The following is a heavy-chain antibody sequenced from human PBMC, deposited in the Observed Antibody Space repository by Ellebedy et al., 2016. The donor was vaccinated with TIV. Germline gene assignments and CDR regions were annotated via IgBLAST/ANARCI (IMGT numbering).Heavy chain of an antibody. CDR2: IDTTSTHI. J-gene: IGHJ4*02. Sequence: PGGSLRLSCAASGFTFSSYAMHWARQAPGKGLEWVSSIDTTSTHIYYADSVKGRFTISRDNAKHSLYLQMNSLRPEDTAVYYCARSGSYPTRYFDYWGQGALVTVSS. CDR1: GFTFSSYA. D-gene: IGHD1-26*01. CDR3: ARSGSYPTRYFDY. V-gene: IGHV3-21*01.